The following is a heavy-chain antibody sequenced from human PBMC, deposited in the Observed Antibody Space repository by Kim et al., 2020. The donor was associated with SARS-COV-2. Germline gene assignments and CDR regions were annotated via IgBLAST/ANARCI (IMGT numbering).Heavy chain of an antibody. CDR3: ARDGLGFWSGYPFDP. J-gene: IGHJ5*02. Sequence: GGSLRLSCAASGFTFSSYWMSWVRQAPGKGLEWVANIKQDGSDKFYVDSVKGRFTISRDNAKNSLYLQMNSLRAEDTALYYCARDGLGFWSGYPFDPWGQGTLVTVSS. V-gene: IGHV3-7*01. D-gene: IGHD3-3*01. CDR1: GFTFSSYW. CDR2: IKQDGSDK.